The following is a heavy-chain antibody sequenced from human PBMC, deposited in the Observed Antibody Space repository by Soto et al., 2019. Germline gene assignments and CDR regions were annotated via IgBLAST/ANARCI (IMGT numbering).Heavy chain of an antibody. J-gene: IGHJ4*02. D-gene: IGHD3-22*01. CDR3: AGTYYYDSSGYYHFDY. CDR1: GYSFTSYW. CDR2: IDPSDSYT. Sequence: GESLKISCKGSGYSFTSYWISWVRQMPGKGLEWMGRIDPSDSYTNYSPSFQGHVTISADKSISTAYLQWSSLKASDTAMYYCAGTYYYDSSGYYHFDYWGQGTLVTVSS. V-gene: IGHV5-10-1*01.